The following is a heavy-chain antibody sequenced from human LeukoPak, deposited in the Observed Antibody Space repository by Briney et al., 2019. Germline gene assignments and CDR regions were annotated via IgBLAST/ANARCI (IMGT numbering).Heavy chain of an antibody. V-gene: IGHV7-4-1*02. Sequence: ASVKVSCKDSGYTFTIYAVNWVRQAPGQGPEWMGWINTNSGNPTYTQGFTGRFVFSLDTSVSTAYLQISSLEAEDTAVYYCARGKSSGSYHWFDPWGQGTLVTVSS. D-gene: IGHD3-10*01. CDR2: INTNSGNP. CDR3: ARGKSSGSYHWFDP. CDR1: GYTFTIYA. J-gene: IGHJ5*02.